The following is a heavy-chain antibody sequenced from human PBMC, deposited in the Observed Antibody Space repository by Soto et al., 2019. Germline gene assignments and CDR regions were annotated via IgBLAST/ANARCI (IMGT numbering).Heavy chain of an antibody. Sequence: QVQLVQSGAEVKKPGSSVKVSCKASGGTFGSYAISWVRQAPGQGLEWMGGIIPIPGTANYAQKFQGRVTIAADESTSKASRGLSSLRSEDTAVYYCARSQGSSTSLEIYYYYYYGMDVWGQGTTVTVSS. CDR1: GGTFGSYA. CDR2: IIPIPGTA. V-gene: IGHV1-69*01. J-gene: IGHJ6*02. D-gene: IGHD2-2*01. CDR3: ARSQGSSTSLEIYYYYYYGMDV.